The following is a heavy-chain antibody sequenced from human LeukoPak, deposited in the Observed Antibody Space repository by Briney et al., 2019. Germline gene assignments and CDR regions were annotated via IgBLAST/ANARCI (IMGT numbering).Heavy chain of an antibody. CDR2: INAGNGNT. CDR3: ARVGYCTNGVCLEDDY. Sequence: ASVKVSCKASGYTFTSYGISWVRQAPGQGLEWMGWINAGNGNTKYSQKFQGRVTITRDTSASTAYMELSSLRSEDTAVYYCARVGYCTNGVCLEDDYWGQGTLVTVSS. CDR1: GYTFTSYG. V-gene: IGHV1-3*01. J-gene: IGHJ4*02. D-gene: IGHD2-8*01.